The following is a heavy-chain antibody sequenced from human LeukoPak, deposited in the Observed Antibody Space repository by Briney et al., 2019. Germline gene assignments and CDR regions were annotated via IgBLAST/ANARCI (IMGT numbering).Heavy chain of an antibody. D-gene: IGHD1-26*01. V-gene: IGHV3-7*01. CDR1: GFTFSSYW. CDR2: IKQDGSEK. CDR3: ARPNLLYSGSYYY. J-gene: IGHJ4*02. Sequence: GGSLRLSCAASGFTFSSYWMSWVRQAPGKGLEWVANIKQDGSEKYYVDSVEGRFTISRDNAKNSLYLQMNSLRAEDTAVYYCARPNLLYSGSYYYWGQGTLVTVSS.